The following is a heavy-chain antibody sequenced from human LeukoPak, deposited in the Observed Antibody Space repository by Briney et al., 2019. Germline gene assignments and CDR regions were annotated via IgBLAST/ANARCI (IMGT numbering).Heavy chain of an antibody. V-gene: IGHV3-7*01. D-gene: IGHD1-26*01. CDR2: INEDGTDK. Sequence: GGSLRLSCAASGLTVSSNYMSWVRQAPGKGLEWVANINEDGTDKHYVDSVKGRFTISRDNAKNSLYLQMNSLRGEDTAVYYCARVGATSYFDYWGQGTLVTVSS. CDR3: ARVGATSYFDY. J-gene: IGHJ4*02. CDR1: GLTVSSNY.